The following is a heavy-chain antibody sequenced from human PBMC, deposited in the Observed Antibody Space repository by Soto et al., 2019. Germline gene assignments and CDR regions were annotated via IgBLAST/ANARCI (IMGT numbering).Heavy chain of an antibody. D-gene: IGHD3-3*01. Sequence: SETLSLTCAVSGGSINSENWWSWVRQPPGKGLEWIGEIYHSGNTNYSPSLKSRITISVDTSKNQFFLNLSSVTAADTAVYYCAGSRVGDFWSGEMNFDYWGQGTLVTVSS. J-gene: IGHJ4*02. CDR3: AGSRVGDFWSGEMNFDY. V-gene: IGHV4-4*02. CDR1: GGSINSENW. CDR2: IYHSGNT.